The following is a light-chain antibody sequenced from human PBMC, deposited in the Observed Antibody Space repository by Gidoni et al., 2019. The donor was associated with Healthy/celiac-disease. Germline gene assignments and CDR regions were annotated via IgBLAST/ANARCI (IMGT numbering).Light chain of an antibody. CDR1: QSGSSSY. Sequence: ELVMTRSAGTLSLCPGERVTLACRASQSGSSSYLAWYQQKPGQAPRLLIYGASIRATGIPDRFSGSGSGTAFTLPISRLEPEDFAVYYCQQYGSSLEITFGQGTRLEIK. V-gene: IGKV3-20*01. CDR2: GAS. CDR3: QQYGSSLEIT. J-gene: IGKJ5*01.